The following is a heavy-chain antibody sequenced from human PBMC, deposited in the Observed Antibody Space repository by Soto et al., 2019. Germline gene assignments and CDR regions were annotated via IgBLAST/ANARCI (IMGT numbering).Heavy chain of an antibody. Sequence: SETLSLTCTVSGGSFNSADYYWSWFRQPPGKGLEWIGYIYYSGSTYYTPSLKSRVVMSVDTSKNQFSLRLSSVTAADTAVYYCARETEYSSSWFDPWGQGTLVTVSS. CDR2: IYYSGST. CDR3: ARETEYSSSWFDP. V-gene: IGHV4-30-4*01. D-gene: IGHD6-6*01. CDR1: GGSFNSADYY. J-gene: IGHJ5*02.